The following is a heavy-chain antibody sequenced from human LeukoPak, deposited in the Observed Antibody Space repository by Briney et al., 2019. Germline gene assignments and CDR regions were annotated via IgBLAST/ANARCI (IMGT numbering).Heavy chain of an antibody. V-gene: IGHV4-39*07. CDR3: ARHGSGTYLDYFDY. CDR1: GDSIRSSIYY. D-gene: IGHD1-26*01. J-gene: IGHJ4*02. CDR2: TSYRGSA. Sequence: PSETLSLTCTVSGDSIRSSIYYWGWIRQPPGKGLEWIASTSYRGSAFYNLSLRSRVTISVDTSKNQFSLRLSSVTDADTAVYYCARHGSGTYLDYFDYWGQGTLVTVSS.